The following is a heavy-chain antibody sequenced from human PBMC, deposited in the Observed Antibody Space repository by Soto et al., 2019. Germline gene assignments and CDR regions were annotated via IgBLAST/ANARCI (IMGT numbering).Heavy chain of an antibody. CDR3: AREEYSNQYFDY. J-gene: IGHJ4*02. Sequence: QVQLVESGGGEVQPGRSLRLSCAASGFTCSNHAMHWVRQAPGKGLEWVAVISYDGSNKYYADSVKGRFTISRDNSKNTLYLQMNSLRAEDSAMYYCAREEYSNQYFDYWGQGTLVTVSS. V-gene: IGHV3-30-3*01. CDR1: GFTCSNHA. CDR2: ISYDGSNK. D-gene: IGHD4-4*01.